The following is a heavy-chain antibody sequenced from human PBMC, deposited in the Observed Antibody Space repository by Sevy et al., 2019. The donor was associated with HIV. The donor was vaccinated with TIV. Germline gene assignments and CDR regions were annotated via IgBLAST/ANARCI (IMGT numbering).Heavy chain of an antibody. CDR3: TRDRSYYDSSGYYPFGQSRRYYFDY. CDR2: IRSKAYGGTT. CDR1: GFTFGDYA. V-gene: IGHV3-49*03. J-gene: IGHJ4*02. D-gene: IGHD3-22*01. Sequence: GGSLRLSCTASGFTFGDYAMSWFRQAPGKGLEWVGFIRSKAYGGTTEYAASVKGRFTISRDDSKSIAYLQMNSLKTEETAVYYRTRDRSYYDSSGYYPFGQSRRYYFDYWGQGTLVTVSS.